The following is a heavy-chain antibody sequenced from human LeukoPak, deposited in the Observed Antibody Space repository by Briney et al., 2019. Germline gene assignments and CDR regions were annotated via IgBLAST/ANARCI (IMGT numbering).Heavy chain of an antibody. Sequence: GGSLRLSCAASGFTFSSYAMHWVRQAPGKGLEWVAVISYDGSNKYYADSVKGRFTISRDNSKNTLYLQMNSLRAEDTAVYCCARDVAGIAVAGIDYWGQGTLVTVSS. CDR1: GFTFSSYA. D-gene: IGHD6-19*01. CDR3: ARDVAGIAVAGIDY. J-gene: IGHJ4*02. CDR2: ISYDGSNK. V-gene: IGHV3-30-3*01.